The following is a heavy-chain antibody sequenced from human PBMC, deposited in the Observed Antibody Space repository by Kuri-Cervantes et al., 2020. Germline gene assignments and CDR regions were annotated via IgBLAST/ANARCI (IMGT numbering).Heavy chain of an antibody. D-gene: IGHD3-3*01. CDR1: GYTFTSYG. J-gene: IGHJ4*02. V-gene: IGHV1-8*03. CDR3: ARGITIFGVVTEYYFDY. CDR2: MNPNSGNT. Sequence: ASVKVSCKASGYTFTSYGISWVRQAPGQGLEWMGWMNPNSGNTGYAQKFQGRVTITADKSTSTAYMELSSLRSEDTAVYYCARGITIFGVVTEYYFDYWGQGTLVTVSS.